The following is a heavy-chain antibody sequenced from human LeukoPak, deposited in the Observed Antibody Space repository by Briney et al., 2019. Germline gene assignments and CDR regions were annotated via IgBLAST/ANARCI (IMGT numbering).Heavy chain of an antibody. CDR3: ARNTINWFDP. CDR1: GYTFTGYY. J-gene: IGHJ5*02. V-gene: IGHV1-2*02. Sequence: ASVKVSCKASGYTFTGYYMHWVRQAPGQGLEWMGWINPNSGGTKDAQKFQGRVTMTRDTSISTAYMELSRLRSDDTAVYYCARNTINWFDPWGQGVLVTVSS. D-gene: IGHD5-24*01. CDR2: INPNSGGT.